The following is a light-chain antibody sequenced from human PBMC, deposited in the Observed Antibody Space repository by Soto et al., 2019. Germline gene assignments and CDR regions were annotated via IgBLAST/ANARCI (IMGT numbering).Light chain of an antibody. J-gene: IGLJ2*01. CDR2: AND. CDR3: QSYDNSLLAYV. V-gene: IGLV1-40*01. CDR1: SSNIGAGFD. Sequence: QSVLTQPPSVSGAPGQRLTISCAGTSSNIGAGFDVHWYQQLPGTAPKLLIYANDDRPSGVPDRFSGSTSGTSASPAITGLQAEDAADYYCQSYDNSLLAYVFGGGTKVTVL.